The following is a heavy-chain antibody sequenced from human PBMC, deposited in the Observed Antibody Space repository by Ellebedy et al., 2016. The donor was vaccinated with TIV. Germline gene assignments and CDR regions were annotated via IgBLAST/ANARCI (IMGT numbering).Heavy chain of an antibody. V-gene: IGHV3-23*01. Sequence: GESLKISCAASGFAFDRYGMNWVRQPPGKGLEWVSSFSRTCGKTYYADSVKGRFTISRDNSKNTLYLEMSSLRVEDTAIYYCAKTKQLLVPGTFDSWGRGTLVTVSS. CDR3: AKTKQLLVPGTFDS. CDR1: GFAFDRYG. D-gene: IGHD6-19*01. CDR2: FSRTCGKT. J-gene: IGHJ4*02.